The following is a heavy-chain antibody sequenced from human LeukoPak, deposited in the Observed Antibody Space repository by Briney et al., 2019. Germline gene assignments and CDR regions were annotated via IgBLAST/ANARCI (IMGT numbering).Heavy chain of an antibody. CDR2: ISYDGSNK. J-gene: IGHJ5*02. CDR1: DFSFITYA. CDR3: AKESLLHSSSWYYSWFDP. Sequence: GGSLRLSCAASDFSFITYAMSWVRQAPGKGLEWVAVISYDGSNKFYADSVRGRFTISRDNSKNTLYLQMNSLRAEDTAVYYCAKESLLHSSSWYYSWFDPWGQGTLVTVSS. V-gene: IGHV3-30*04. D-gene: IGHD6-13*01.